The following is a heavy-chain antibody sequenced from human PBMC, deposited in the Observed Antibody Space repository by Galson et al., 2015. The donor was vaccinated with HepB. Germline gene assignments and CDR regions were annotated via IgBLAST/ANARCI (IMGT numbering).Heavy chain of an antibody. CDR2: ISSSSSYI. J-gene: IGHJ6*03. CDR3: ARDPNDFWSGYYRYYYYMDV. D-gene: IGHD3-3*01. CDR1: GFTFSSYS. Sequence: SLRLSCAASGFTFSSYSMNWVRQAPGKGLEWVSSISSSSSYIYYADSVKGRFTISRDNAKNSLYLQMNSLRAEDTAVYYCARDPNDFWSGYYRYYYYMDVWGKGTTVTVSS. V-gene: IGHV3-21*01.